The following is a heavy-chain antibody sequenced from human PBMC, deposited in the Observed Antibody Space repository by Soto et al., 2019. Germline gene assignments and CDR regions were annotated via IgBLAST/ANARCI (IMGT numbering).Heavy chain of an antibody. J-gene: IGHJ6*02. Sequence: GGSLRLSCAASGFTFSSYSMNWVRQAPGKGLEWVSSISSSSSYIYYADSVKGRFTISRDNAKNSLYLQMNSLSAEDTAVYYCARDGVVVPAAISAPLNYYYGMDVWGQGTTVIVSS. CDR3: ARDGVVVPAAISAPLNYYYGMDV. D-gene: IGHD2-2*02. CDR2: ISSSSSYI. V-gene: IGHV3-21*01. CDR1: GFTFSSYS.